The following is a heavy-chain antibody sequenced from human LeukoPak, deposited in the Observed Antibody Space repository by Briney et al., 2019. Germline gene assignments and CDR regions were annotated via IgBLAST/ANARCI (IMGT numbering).Heavy chain of an antibody. CDR2: ISAHNGDT. V-gene: IGHV1-18*01. J-gene: IGHJ5*02. CDR1: GYTFTSYG. Sequence: GASVKVSCKASGYTFTSYGITWVRQAPGQGLEWMGWISAHNGDTNYAQKLQGRVTMTTDTSPSTAYMELRSLRSDDTAVYYCARPYGSGSSDGFDPWGQGTLVTVSS. CDR3: ARPYGSGSSDGFDP. D-gene: IGHD3-10*01.